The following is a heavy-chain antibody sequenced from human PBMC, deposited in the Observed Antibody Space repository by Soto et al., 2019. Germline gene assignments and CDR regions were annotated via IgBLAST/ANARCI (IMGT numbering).Heavy chain of an antibody. CDR3: ARAQFYSGSGNYNNLMFDA. Sequence: SETLSLTCAVSGGSIGGVGYSWSWIRQPPGGGLEWIGYMYHSGTFLKSTSLKTRLTMSLDMSKNQFSLTLNSMTAADTAVYYCARAQFYSGSGNYNNLMFDAWGQGIQVTVSS. CDR1: GGSIGGVGYS. V-gene: IGHV4-30-2*01. J-gene: IGHJ5*02. CDR2: MYHSGTF. D-gene: IGHD3-10*01.